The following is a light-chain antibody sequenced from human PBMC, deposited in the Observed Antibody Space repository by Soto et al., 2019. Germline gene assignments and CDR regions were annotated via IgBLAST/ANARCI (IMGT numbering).Light chain of an antibody. CDR3: LLYYSGGRRV. J-gene: IGLJ3*02. V-gene: IGLV7-46*01. Sequence: QAVVTQESSVTVSPGGTVTLTCGSSTGTVTRGHYPYWFQQQPGQVPRALIFDTTNTHSWTPARFSGSLLGDKAALTLSGAQPEDEADYYCLLYYSGGRRVFGGGTKVTVL. CDR2: DTT. CDR1: TGTVTRGHY.